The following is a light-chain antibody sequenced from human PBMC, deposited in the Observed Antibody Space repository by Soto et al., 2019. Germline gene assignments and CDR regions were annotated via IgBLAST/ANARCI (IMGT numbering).Light chain of an antibody. J-gene: IGKJ4*01. V-gene: IGKV1-33*01. CDR1: QDISNY. CDR3: QQYDNLLLT. Sequence: DIQMTQSPSSLSASVGDRVTITCQAIQDISNYLNWYQQKPGKAPKLLIYDASNLETGVPARFSGSGSGTDFNFTISSLQPEDIATYYCQQYDNLLLTFGGGTKVEIK. CDR2: DAS.